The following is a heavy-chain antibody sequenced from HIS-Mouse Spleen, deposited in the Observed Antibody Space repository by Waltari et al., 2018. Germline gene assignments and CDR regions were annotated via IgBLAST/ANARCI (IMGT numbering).Heavy chain of an antibody. Sequence: QVQLQESGPGLVKPSETLSLTSTVSGGSISSYYGSWLRQPPGKGLAWIGYYSGSTNYNPSLKSRVTISVDTSKNQFSLKLSSVTAADTAVYYCARASRDLLLPRYFDLWGRGTLVTVSS. CDR3: ARASRDLLLPRYFDL. CDR1: GGSISSYY. V-gene: IGHV4-59*01. CDR2: YYSGST. J-gene: IGHJ2*01.